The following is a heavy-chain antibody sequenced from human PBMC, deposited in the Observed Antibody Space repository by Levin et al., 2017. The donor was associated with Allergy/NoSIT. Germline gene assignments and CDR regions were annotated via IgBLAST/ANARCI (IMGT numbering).Heavy chain of an antibody. CDR2: IYYSGST. Sequence: PSETLSLTCTVSGGSISSYYWSWIRQPPGKGLEWIGYIYYSGSTNYNPSLKSRVTISVDTSKNQFSLKLSSVTAADTAVYYCARRNETARSGSYYHYYYYYMDVWGKGTTVTVSS. CDR1: GGSISSYY. CDR3: ARRNETARSGSYYHYYYYYMDV. D-gene: IGHD3-10*01. J-gene: IGHJ6*03. V-gene: IGHV4-59*01.